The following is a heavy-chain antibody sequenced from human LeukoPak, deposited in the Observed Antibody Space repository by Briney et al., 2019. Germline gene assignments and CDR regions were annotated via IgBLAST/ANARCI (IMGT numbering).Heavy chain of an antibody. V-gene: IGHV3-48*03. CDR3: TRDGGRREDY. CDR2: IDSSGNTR. Sequence: GGSLRLSCAASGFIFSSFEMSWVRQAPGKGLQWVSYIDSSGNTRYYADSVKGRFTVSRDDAKNSLYLQMNGLRDEDTAVYYCTRDGGRREDYWGQGTLVTVSS. D-gene: IGHD1-26*01. CDR1: GFIFSSFE. J-gene: IGHJ4*02.